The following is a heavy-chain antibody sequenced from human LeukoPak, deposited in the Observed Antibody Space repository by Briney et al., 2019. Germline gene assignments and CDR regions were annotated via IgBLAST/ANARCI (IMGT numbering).Heavy chain of an antibody. CDR3: VEPAYYYDSSGYYPRGYYYGMDV. V-gene: IGHV3-66*01. D-gene: IGHD3-22*01. J-gene: IGHJ6*02. CDR2: IYSGGST. CDR1: GFTVSSNY. Sequence: GGSLRLSCAASGFTVSSNYMSWVRQAPGKGLEWVSVIYSGGSTYYADSVKGRFTISRDNSKNTLYLQMNSLRAEDTAVYYCVEPAYYYDSSGYYPRGYYYGMDVWGQGTTVTVSS.